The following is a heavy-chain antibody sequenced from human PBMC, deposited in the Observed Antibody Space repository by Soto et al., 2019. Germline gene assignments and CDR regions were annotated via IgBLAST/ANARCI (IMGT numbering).Heavy chain of an antibody. CDR1: GFTFSSYA. D-gene: IGHD6-19*01. V-gene: IGHV3-23*01. J-gene: IGHJ4*02. CDR2: ISGSGGST. Sequence: GGSLRLSCAASGFTFSSYAMSWVRQAPGKGLEWVSAISGSGGSTYYADSVKGRFTISRDNSKNTLYLQMNSLRAEDTAVYFCAKVSIEQWNGYFDYWGQGTLVTVSS. CDR3: AKVSIEQWNGYFDY.